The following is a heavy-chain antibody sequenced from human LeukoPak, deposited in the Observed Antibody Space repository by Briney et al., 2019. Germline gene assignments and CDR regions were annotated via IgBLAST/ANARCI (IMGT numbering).Heavy chain of an antibody. Sequence: GGSLRLSCAASGFTFSNAWMSWVRQAPGKGLEWVGRIKSKTDGGTTDYAAPVKGRFTISRDDSKNTLHLQMNSLKTEDTAVYYCTTDLGASLRGYITMVRGVIGYFDYWGQGTLVTVSS. V-gene: IGHV3-15*01. CDR1: GFTFSNAW. CDR2: IKSKTDGGTT. D-gene: IGHD3-10*01. CDR3: TTDLGASLRGYITMVRGVIGYFDY. J-gene: IGHJ4*02.